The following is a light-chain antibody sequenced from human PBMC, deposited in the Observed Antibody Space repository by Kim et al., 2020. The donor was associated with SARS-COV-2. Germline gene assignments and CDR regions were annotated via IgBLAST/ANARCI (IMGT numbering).Light chain of an antibody. V-gene: IGLV3-21*04. CDR2: YDS. J-gene: IGLJ2*01. Sequence: SHELTQPPSVSVAPGKTARITCGGNNIGSKSVHWYQQKPGQAPVLVIYYDSDRPSGIPERFSGSNSGNTATLTISRVEAGDEADYYCQVWDSSSDHPGVVFGGGTQLTVL. CDR3: QVWDSSSDHPGVV. CDR1: NIGSKS.